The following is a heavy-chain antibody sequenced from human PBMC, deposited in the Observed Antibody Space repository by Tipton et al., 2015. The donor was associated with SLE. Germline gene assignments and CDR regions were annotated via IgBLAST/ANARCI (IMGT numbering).Heavy chain of an antibody. J-gene: IGHJ3*02. CDR3: ARDGWIVGAHGAFDI. Sequence: TLSLTCAVSGYSISSGYYWGWIRQPPGKGLEWIGSIYYSGSTYYNPSLKSRVTISVDTSKNQFSLKLSSVTAADTAVYYCARDGWIVGAHGAFDIWGQGTMVTVSS. CDR1: GYSISSGYY. V-gene: IGHV4-38-2*02. D-gene: IGHD1-26*01. CDR2: IYYSGST.